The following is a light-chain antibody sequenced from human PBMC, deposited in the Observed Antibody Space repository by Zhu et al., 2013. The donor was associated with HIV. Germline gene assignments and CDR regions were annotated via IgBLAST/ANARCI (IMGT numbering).Light chain of an antibody. J-gene: IGLJ2*01. CDR1: SRDVGGISY. CDR3: SSYTYTTLNVI. Sequence: QSALTQPPSASGSPGQSVTISCTGISRDVGGISYVSWYQQYPGKAPKLIIYEVSRRPSGVPDRFSGSKSGNVASLTVSGLQPEDEADYYCSSYTYTTLNVIFGGGTKLTVL. CDR2: EVS. V-gene: IGLV2-8*01.